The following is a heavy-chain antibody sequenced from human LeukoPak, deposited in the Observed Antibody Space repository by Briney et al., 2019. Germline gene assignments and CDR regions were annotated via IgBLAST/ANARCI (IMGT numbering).Heavy chain of an antibody. J-gene: IGHJ4*02. CDR2: IYYSGST. CDR1: GGSISSSSYY. Sequence: SETLSLTCTVSGGSISSSSYYWGWIRQPPGKGLEWIGSIYYSGSTHYNPSLKSRVTISVDTSKNQFSLKLSSVTAADTAVYYCASNYYGSGSYYPYYFGYWGQGTLVTVSS. V-gene: IGHV4-39*01. D-gene: IGHD3-10*01. CDR3: ASNYYGSGSYYPYYFGY.